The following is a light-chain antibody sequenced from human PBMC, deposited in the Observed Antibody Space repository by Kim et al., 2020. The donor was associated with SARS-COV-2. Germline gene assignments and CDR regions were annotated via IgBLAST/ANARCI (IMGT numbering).Light chain of an antibody. Sequence: LSASAGERATLSCRAIQIVGTNLAWYQQKPGQSPRLLIYGASTRATGVPGRFSGSGSGTEFTLTISSLQSEDFAVYYCQQYVSWMFGQGTKVDIK. J-gene: IGKJ1*01. CDR3: QQYVSWM. CDR2: GAS. CDR1: QIVGTN. V-gene: IGKV3-15*01.